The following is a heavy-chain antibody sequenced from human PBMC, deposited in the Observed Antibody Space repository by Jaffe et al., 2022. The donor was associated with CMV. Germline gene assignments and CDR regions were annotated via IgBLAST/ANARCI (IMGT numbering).Heavy chain of an antibody. J-gene: IGHJ6*03. Sequence: QVQLVQSGAEVKKPGASVKVSCKASGYTFTSYYMHWVRQAPGQGLEWMGIINPSGGSTSYAQKFQGRVTMTRDTSTSTVYMELSSLRSEDTAVYYCAREPGYCSGGSCYWRGNYMDVWGKGTTVTVSS. CDR3: AREPGYCSGGSCYWRGNYMDV. V-gene: IGHV1-46*01. D-gene: IGHD2-15*01. CDR2: INPSGGST. CDR1: GYTFTSYY.